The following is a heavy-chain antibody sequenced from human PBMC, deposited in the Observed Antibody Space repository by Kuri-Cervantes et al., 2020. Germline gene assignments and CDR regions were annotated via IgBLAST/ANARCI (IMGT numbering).Heavy chain of an antibody. D-gene: IGHD7-27*01. CDR1: GFTFDDYA. CDR3: AKSGPDAFDI. J-gene: IGHJ3*02. V-gene: IGHV3-23*01. CDR2: ISGSGGST. Sequence: GGSLRLSCAASGFTFDDYAMHWVRQAPGKGLEWVSAISGSGGSTYYADSVKGRFTISRDNSKNTLYLQMNSLRAEDTAVYYCAKSGPDAFDIWGQGTMVTVSS.